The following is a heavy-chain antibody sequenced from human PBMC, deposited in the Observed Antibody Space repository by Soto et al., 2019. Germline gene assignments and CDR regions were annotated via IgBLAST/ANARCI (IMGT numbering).Heavy chain of an antibody. CDR1: GFTFSGYG. D-gene: IGHD1-26*01. Sequence: QVQLVESGGGVVQPGGSLRLSCAASGFTFSGYGMHWVSQAPGKRLEWVAIIWYDGSNKYYADSVKGRFSISRDNSQNTLYLQMNSLRAEDTAVYYCGRLGTGTYSIDYWGQGTLVTVSS. V-gene: IGHV3-33*01. J-gene: IGHJ4*02. CDR3: GRLGTGTYSIDY. CDR2: IWYDGSNK.